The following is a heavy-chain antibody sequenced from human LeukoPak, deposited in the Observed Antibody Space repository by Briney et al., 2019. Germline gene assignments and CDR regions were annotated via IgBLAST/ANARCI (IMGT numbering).Heavy chain of an antibody. CDR3: AKDPGIAYYFDY. Sequence: GRSLRLSCAASGFTFSSYGMHWVRQAPGKGLEWVAVISYDGSNKYYADSVKGRFTISRDNSKNTLYLRMNSLRAEDTAVYYCAKDPGIAYYFDYWGQGTLVTVSS. V-gene: IGHV3-30*18. J-gene: IGHJ4*02. CDR1: GFTFSSYG. CDR2: ISYDGSNK. D-gene: IGHD6-13*01.